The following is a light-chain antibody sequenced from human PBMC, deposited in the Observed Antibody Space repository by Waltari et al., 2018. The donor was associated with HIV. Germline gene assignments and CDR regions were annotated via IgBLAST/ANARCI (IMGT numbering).Light chain of an antibody. CDR2: DAS. J-gene: IGKJ2*01. Sequence: AIQFAHSPSSLSAYVGARVTITCRASQGVRNAVAGYQQKPGRPPKLLIYDASTLEGGVPSRFSGSLSGTHINLTISNLQPEESATYYCQLLIPSPRTFGQGATLESK. CDR1: QGVRNA. CDR3: QLLIPSPRT. V-gene: IGKV1-13*02.